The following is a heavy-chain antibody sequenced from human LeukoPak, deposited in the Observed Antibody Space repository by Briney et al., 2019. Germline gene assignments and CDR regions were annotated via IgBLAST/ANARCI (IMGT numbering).Heavy chain of an antibody. CDR3: ARDSHGSGSYYNYHDAFDI. CDR1: GFTFSSYW. Sequence: GGSLRLSCAASGFTFSSYWMSWVRQAPGKGLEWVANIKQDGSEKYYVDSVKGRFTISRDNAKNSLYLQMNSLRAEDTAVYYCARDSHGSGSYYNYHDAFDIWGQGTMVTVSS. V-gene: IGHV3-7*01. D-gene: IGHD3-10*01. J-gene: IGHJ3*02. CDR2: IKQDGSEK.